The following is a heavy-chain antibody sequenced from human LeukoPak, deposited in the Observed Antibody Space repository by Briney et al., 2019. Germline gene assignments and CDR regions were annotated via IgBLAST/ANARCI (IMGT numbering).Heavy chain of an antibody. CDR1: GFTFSTYS. J-gene: IGHJ3*02. V-gene: IGHV3-21*01. CDR3: AKERRRGYSYGYRHDAFDI. D-gene: IGHD5-18*01. CDR2: ISSSSSYI. Sequence: GESLRLSCAASGFTFSTYSMNWVRQAPGKGLDWVSSISSSSSYIYYADSVKGRFTISRDNSKNTLYLQMNSLRTEDTAVYYCAKERRRGYSYGYRHDAFDIWGQGAMVTVSS.